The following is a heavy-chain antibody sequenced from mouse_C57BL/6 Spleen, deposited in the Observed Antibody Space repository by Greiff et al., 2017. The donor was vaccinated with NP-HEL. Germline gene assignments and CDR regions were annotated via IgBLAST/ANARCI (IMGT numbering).Heavy chain of an antibody. CDR1: GYTFTSYW. CDR3: ARLHTRDYFDY. Sequence: QVQLKQPGAELVRPGSSVKLSCKASGYTFTSYWMDWVKQRPGQGLEWIGNIYPSDSETHYNQKFKDKATLTVDKSSSTAYMQLSSLTSEDSAVYYCARLHTRDYFDYWGQGTTLTVSS. J-gene: IGHJ2*01. CDR2: IYPSDSET. D-gene: IGHD6-1*01. V-gene: IGHV1-61*01.